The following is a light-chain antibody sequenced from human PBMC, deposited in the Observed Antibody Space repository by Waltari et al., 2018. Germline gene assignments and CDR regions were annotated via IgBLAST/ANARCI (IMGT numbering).Light chain of an antibody. CDR2: YAS. Sequence: EIVLTQSPDFQSVTPKEKVTITCRASQSIGGSLHLYQQKPDQSPRLLVKYASQSISGVPSRFSGSGYGTDFTLTINSLETEDAATYYCHQSNILPRTFGRGTKLEIK. CDR1: QSIGGS. V-gene: IGKV6-21*02. CDR3: HQSNILPRT. J-gene: IGKJ2*01.